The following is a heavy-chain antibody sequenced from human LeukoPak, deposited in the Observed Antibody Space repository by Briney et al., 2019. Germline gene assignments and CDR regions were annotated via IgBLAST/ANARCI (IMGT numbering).Heavy chain of an antibody. CDR3: AKGRIAVALYYGMDV. CDR1: GFTFRSYA. Sequence: PGGSLRLSCAASGFTFRSYAMNWVRQAPGKGLEWVSGIGGSGGRTYYADSVKGRFTISRDNSKNAVYLQMNSLRAADTAVYYCAKGRIAVALYYGMDVWGQGTTVTVSS. CDR2: IGGSGGRT. J-gene: IGHJ6*02. D-gene: IGHD6-19*01. V-gene: IGHV3-23*01.